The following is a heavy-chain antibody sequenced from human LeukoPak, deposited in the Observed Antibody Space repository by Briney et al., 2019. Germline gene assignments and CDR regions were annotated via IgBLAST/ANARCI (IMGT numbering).Heavy chain of an antibody. CDR2: INWTGGST. V-gene: IGHV3-20*04. J-gene: IGHJ4*02. D-gene: IGHD5-12*01. Sequence: PGGSLRLSCAASGFTFDDYGMSWVRQAPGKGLEWVSGINWTGGSTGYADSVKGRFTISRDNAKNSLYLQMNSLRDEDTAVYYCARVEYSGWNLEYWGQGTLVTVSS. CDR3: ARVEYSGWNLEY. CDR1: GFTFDDYG.